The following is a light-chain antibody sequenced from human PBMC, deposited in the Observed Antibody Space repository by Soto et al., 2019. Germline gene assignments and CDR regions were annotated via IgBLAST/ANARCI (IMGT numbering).Light chain of an antibody. CDR2: GAS. V-gene: IGKV3D-15*01. J-gene: IGKJ5*01. CDR1: QSVSSN. CDR3: QQYNNWLSIT. Sequence: EIVLTQSPGTLSLSPGERATLSCRASQSVSSNLAWYQQKPGQAPRLLIYGASTRATGIPARFSGSGSGTEFTLTISSLQSEDFAVYYCQQYNNWLSITFGQGTRLENK.